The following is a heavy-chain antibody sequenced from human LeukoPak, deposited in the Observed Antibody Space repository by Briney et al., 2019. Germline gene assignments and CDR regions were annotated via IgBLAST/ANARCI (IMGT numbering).Heavy chain of an antibody. CDR1: GYTFTSYA. CDR3: ARGDYYDFWSGYYNYYGMDV. CDR2: INAGNGNT. V-gene: IGHV1-3*01. J-gene: IGHJ6*02. Sequence: ASVQVSCQASGYTFTSYAMHWVRQAPGQRLEWMGWINAGNGNTKYSQKFQGRVTITRDTSASTAYMELSSLRSEDTAVYYCARGDYYDFWSGYYNYYGMDVWGQGTTVTVSS. D-gene: IGHD3-3*01.